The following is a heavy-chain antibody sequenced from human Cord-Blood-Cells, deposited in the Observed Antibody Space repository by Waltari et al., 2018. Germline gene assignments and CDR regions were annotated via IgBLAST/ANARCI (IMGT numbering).Heavy chain of an antibody. CDR1: GYSTSSGYY. V-gene: IGHV4-38-2*01. D-gene: IGHD5-12*01. CDR2: IYHSGST. CDR3: ATLTQGLRLRAYYFDY. Sequence: QVQLQESGPGLVKPSETLSLTCAVSGYSTSSGYYWGWIRQPPGKGLEWIGSIYHSGSTYSNPSLKSRVTISVDTSKNQFSLKLSSVTAADTAVYYCATLTQGLRLRAYYFDYWGQGTLVTVSS. J-gene: IGHJ4*02.